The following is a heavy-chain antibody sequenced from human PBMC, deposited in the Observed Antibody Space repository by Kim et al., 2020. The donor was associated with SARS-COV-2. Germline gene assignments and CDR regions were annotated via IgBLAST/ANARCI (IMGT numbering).Heavy chain of an antibody. CDR3: ARHNYDYVWGSPSYLDY. V-gene: IGHV4-59*08. D-gene: IGHD3-16*01. J-gene: IGHJ4*02. Sequence: LKSRVTISVDTSKNQFSLKLSSVTAADTAVYYCARHNYDYVWGSPSYLDYWGQGTLVTVSS.